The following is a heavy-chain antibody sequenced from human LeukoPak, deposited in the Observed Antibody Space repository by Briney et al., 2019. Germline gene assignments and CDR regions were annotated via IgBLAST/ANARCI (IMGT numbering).Heavy chain of an antibody. V-gene: IGHV3-15*05. J-gene: IGHJ4*02. Sequence: GGSLRLSCAASGFSVINAWMSWVRQAPGQGLEWVGRIKSRADGGTTGYAAPVEGRFSISRDDSETTLYLQMNSLQIDDTALYYCLIFPGRWGQGTLVTVSS. CDR2: IKSRADGGTT. CDR3: LIFPGR. CDR1: GFSVINAW. D-gene: IGHD3-3*01.